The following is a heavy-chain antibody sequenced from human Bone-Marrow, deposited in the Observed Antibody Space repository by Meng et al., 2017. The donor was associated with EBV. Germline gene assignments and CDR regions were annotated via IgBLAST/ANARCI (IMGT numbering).Heavy chain of an antibody. J-gene: IGHJ5*02. CDR1: GGSFSGYY. CDR2: INHSGST. Sequence: HVQLQQWCAGLLKPSETLPLTCAVYGGSFSGYYWSWIRQPPGKGLEWIGEINHSGSTNYNPSLKSRVTISVDTSKNQFSLKLSSVTAADTAVYYCAREVYNWFDPWGQGTLVTVSS. V-gene: IGHV4-34*01. D-gene: IGHD6-6*01. CDR3: AREVYNWFDP.